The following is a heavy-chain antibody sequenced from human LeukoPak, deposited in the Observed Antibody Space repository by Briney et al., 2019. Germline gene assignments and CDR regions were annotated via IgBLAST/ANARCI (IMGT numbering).Heavy chain of an antibody. J-gene: IGHJ4*02. D-gene: IGHD3-10*01. CDR2: IWYDGSNK. CDR1: GFTFSSYG. V-gene: IGHV3-33*01. CDR3: AREGYYGSGSPPSLYFDY. Sequence: GGSLRLSCAASGFTFSSYGMHWVRQAPGKGLEWVAVIWYDGSNKYYADSVKGRFTISRDNSKNTLYLQMNSLRAEDTAVYYCAREGYYGSGSPPSLYFDYWGQGTLVTVSS.